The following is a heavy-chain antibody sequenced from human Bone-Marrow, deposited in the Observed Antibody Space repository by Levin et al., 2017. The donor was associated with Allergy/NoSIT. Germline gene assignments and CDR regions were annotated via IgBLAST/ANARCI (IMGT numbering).Heavy chain of an antibody. CDR3: ANRQDAGGIHDTSCHNRC. D-gene: IGHD3-9*01. V-gene: IGHV3-23*01. CDR1: GFTFSSYD. CDR2: ISAGGDTT. J-gene: IGHJ4*02. Sequence: PGGSLRLSCAAFGFTFSSYDMTWVRQAPGKGLEWVSAISAGGDTTYYAESVRGRFTISRDNSKITVYLQMNSLRAEDPAVYYCANRQDAGGIHDTSCHNRCWGRGTLVTVSS.